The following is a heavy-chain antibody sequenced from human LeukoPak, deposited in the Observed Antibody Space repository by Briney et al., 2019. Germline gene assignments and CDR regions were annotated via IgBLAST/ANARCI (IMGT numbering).Heavy chain of an antibody. J-gene: IGHJ2*01. CDR2: ISPSGTT. V-gene: IGHV4-4*09. CDR3: ATDYGGNSDWYFDL. Sequence: PSETLSLTCTVSGGSISIFSWSWIRQPPGQALEWIGYISPSGTTNYNPSLESRVTISLYTSKNHFSLQLKSVTAADTAVYYCATDYGGNSDWYFDLWGRGTLVTVSS. CDR1: GGSISIFS. D-gene: IGHD4-23*01.